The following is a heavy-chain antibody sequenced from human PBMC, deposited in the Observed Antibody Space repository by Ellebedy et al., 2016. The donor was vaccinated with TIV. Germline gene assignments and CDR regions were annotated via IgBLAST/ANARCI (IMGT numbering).Heavy chain of an antibody. V-gene: IGHV3-66*01. CDR3: AREKGATTYFDS. D-gene: IGHD5-24*01. CDR1: GFTVSSSY. J-gene: IGHJ4*02. Sequence: GESLKISCAASGFTVSSSYMSWVRQAPGKGLEWVSDLYSDGGTFHADSVRGRFSIFRDRSKNTLYLQMNSLRVEDTAVYYCAREKGATTYFDSWGLGTLVTVSS. CDR2: LYSDGGT.